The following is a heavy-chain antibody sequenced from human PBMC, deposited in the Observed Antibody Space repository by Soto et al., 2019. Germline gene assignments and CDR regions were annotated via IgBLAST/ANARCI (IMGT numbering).Heavy chain of an antibody. CDR1: GGTFSSYA. D-gene: IGHD3-22*01. CDR2: IIPIFGTA. J-gene: IGHJ3*02. Sequence: SVKVSCKASGGTFSSYAISWVRQAPGQGLEWMGGIIPIFGTANYAQKFQGRVTITADESTSTAYMELSSLRSEDTAVYYCATYYYDSSGYYYAFDIWGQGTMVTVSS. V-gene: IGHV1-69*13. CDR3: ATYYYDSSGYYYAFDI.